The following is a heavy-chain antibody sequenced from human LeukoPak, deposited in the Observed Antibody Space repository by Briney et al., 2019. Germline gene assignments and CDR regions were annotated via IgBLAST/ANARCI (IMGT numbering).Heavy chain of an antibody. V-gene: IGHV3-11*06. D-gene: IGHD3-22*01. J-gene: IGHJ4*02. Sequence: PGGALRLSCAASGFTFSEYYMSWIRQAPGKGLEWVSYISSSATYTNYADSVKGRFTVSRDNAKKSLHLQMNSLRAEDTAVYYCARVDYDSTASDYWGQGTLVTVSS. CDR3: ARVDYDSTASDY. CDR2: ISSSATYT. CDR1: GFTFSEYY.